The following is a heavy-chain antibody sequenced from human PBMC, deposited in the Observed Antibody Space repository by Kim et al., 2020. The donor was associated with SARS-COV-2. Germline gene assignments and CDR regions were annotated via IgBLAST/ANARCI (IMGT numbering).Heavy chain of an antibody. Sequence: DSVKGRFTISRDNSKNTLYLQMNSLRAEDTAVYYCAKHLYSSGWPYYFDYWGQGTLVTVSS. V-gene: IGHV3-23*01. D-gene: IGHD6-19*01. J-gene: IGHJ4*02. CDR3: AKHLYSSGWPYYFDY.